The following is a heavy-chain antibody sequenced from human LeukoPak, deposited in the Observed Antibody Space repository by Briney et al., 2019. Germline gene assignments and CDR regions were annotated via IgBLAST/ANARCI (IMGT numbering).Heavy chain of an antibody. Sequence: GGSLRLACAASGFTFSSYWMSWVRQAPGKGLEWVANIKQDGSEKYYVDSVKGRFTISRDNAKNSLYLQMNSLRAEDTAVYYCARDLRRYSYGYQYYFDYWGQGTLVTVSS. CDR2: IKQDGSEK. V-gene: IGHV3-7*01. J-gene: IGHJ4*02. CDR1: GFTFSSYW. CDR3: ARDLRRYSYGYQYYFDY. D-gene: IGHD5-18*01.